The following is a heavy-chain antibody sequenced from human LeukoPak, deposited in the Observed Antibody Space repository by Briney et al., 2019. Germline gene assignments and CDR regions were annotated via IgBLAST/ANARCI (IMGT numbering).Heavy chain of an antibody. Sequence: GGSLRLSCAASGFTFSSYAMSWVRQAPGKGLEWVSGLNWNSGIIAYADSVKGRFTISRDNAKNSLYLQMNSLRAEDTAVYYCAKDPWGPWGQGTLVTVSS. D-gene: IGHD7-27*01. J-gene: IGHJ5*02. CDR3: AKDPWGP. V-gene: IGHV3-9*01. CDR1: GFTFSSYA. CDR2: LNWNSGII.